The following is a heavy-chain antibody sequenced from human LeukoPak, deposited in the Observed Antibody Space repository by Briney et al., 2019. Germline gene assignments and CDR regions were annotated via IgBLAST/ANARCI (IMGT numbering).Heavy chain of an antibody. CDR3: ARDVVVTSSPDAFDI. D-gene: IGHD2-21*02. Sequence: SETLSLTCAVSGDSVTSCGYFWTWIPQHPGKGLVWFCSISNCGTTSYNPSLKSRVSISLDTSNNHFSLRLGSVTAADTAVYFCARDVVVTSSPDAFDIWGQGTMVTVSS. CDR1: GDSVTSCGYF. V-gene: IGHV4-31*11. CDR2: ISNCGTT. J-gene: IGHJ3*02.